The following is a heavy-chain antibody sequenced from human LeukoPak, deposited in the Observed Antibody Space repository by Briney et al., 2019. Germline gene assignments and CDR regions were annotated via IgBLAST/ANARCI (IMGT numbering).Heavy chain of an antibody. CDR1: GFTFSSYW. J-gene: IGHJ4*02. V-gene: IGHV3-74*01. CDR3: ARQCSITSCL. D-gene: IGHD2-2*01. CDR2: INSDGSST. Sequence: GGSLRPSCAASGFTFSSYWMHWVRQAPGKGLVWVSRINSDGSSTNYADSVKGRFTISRDNAKNTLFLQMNSLRAEDTAVYYCARQCSITSCLWGQGTLVTVSS.